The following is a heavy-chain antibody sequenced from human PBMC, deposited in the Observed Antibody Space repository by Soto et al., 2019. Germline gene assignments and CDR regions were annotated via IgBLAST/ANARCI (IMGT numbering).Heavy chain of an antibody. V-gene: IGHV4-31*03. J-gene: IGHJ4*02. Sequence: KPSETLSLTCTVSGGSINIGGYYLRWIRQHPGKGLEWIGYIHYSGTTYYNPSLKSRVAISIDTSKSQFSLKLTSVTAADTALFYCARDASMNSPYFDSWDQGVLVTVSS. D-gene: IGHD1-7*01. CDR1: GGSINIGGYY. CDR2: IHYSGTT. CDR3: ARDASMNSPYFDS.